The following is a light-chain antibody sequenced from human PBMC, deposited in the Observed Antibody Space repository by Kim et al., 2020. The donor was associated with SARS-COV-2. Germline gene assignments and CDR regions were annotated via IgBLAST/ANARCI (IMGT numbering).Light chain of an antibody. CDR1: QSVNSDY. J-gene: IGKJ3*01. CDR3: QQYGNSPFT. CDR2: GTS. Sequence: EIVLTQSPGTLSLSPGERATLSCRASQSVNSDYLGWYQQKPGQAPRLLISGTSSRATGIPDRFSGSGSGTDFTLTINTLEPEDFAVYYCQQYGNSPFTFGPGTKVDIK. V-gene: IGKV3-20*01.